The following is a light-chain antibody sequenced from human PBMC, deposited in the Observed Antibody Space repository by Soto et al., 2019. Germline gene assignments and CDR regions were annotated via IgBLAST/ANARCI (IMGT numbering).Light chain of an antibody. V-gene: IGKV3-20*01. CDR1: QSVSSSY. CDR2: GAS. CDR3: LQYGSSPYT. J-gene: IGKJ2*01. Sequence: EIVLTQSPGTLSLSPGERATLSCRASQSVSSSYVAWYQQKPGQAPRPLIYGASSRATGIPDRFSGSGSGTDFTLTISRLEPEDFAVYYCLQYGSSPYTFVQGTKLEIK.